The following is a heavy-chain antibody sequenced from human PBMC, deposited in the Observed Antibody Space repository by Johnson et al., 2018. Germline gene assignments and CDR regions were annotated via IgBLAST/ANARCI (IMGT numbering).Heavy chain of an antibody. CDR1: GYTFTSYD. CDR2: MNPNRGNT. D-gene: IGHD6-13*01. Sequence: QVQLVQSGAEVKKPGASVKVSCKASGYTFTSYDINWVRQATGQGLEWMGWMNPNRGNTGYAQKFQGRVTMTRNTPISTAYMERSSLSSEDTAVYYCARSCESSSGYIGGNHDDDYYGKDVWCQGTTGTVS. CDR3: ARSCESSSGYIGGNHDDDYYGKDV. V-gene: IGHV1-8*01. J-gene: IGHJ6*02.